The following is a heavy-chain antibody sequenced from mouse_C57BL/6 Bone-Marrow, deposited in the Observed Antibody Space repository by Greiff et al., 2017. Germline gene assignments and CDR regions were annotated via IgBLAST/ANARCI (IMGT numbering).Heavy chain of an antibody. J-gene: IGHJ2*01. Sequence: QVQLQQPGAELVKPGASVKLSCKASGYTFTSYWMQWVKQRPGQGLEWIGEIDPSDSYTNSNQKFKGKATLTVATSSSTAYMQLSSLTSEDSAVYYCARWSLPWGFDYWGQGTTLTVSS. CDR2: IDPSDSYT. V-gene: IGHV1-50*01. CDR3: ARWSLPWGFDY. D-gene: IGHD2-10*01. CDR1: GYTFTSYW.